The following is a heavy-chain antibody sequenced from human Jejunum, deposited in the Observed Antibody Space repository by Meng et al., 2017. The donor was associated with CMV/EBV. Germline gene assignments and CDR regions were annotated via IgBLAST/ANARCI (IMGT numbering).Heavy chain of an antibody. CDR2: INKDGSTT. Sequence: LRRSCTASGLSFNNYWMHWVRQVPGKGLVWVSRINKDGSTTVYADSVKGRFTISRDNAKNTLSLQISSLRAEDTAVYYCVTGELFFDYWGQGTLVTVSS. CDR1: GLSFNNYW. J-gene: IGHJ4*02. CDR3: VTGELFFDY. V-gene: IGHV3-74*01. D-gene: IGHD3-10*01.